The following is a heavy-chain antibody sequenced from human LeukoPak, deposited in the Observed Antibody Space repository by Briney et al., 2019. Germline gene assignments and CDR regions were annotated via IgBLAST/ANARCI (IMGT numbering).Heavy chain of an antibody. CDR3: AKEGVAGRHFDY. CDR2: ISSRSTTI. J-gene: IGHJ4*02. D-gene: IGHD1-14*01. Sequence: PGGSLRLSCAASGSTFSTYSMNWVRQAPGKGLEWVSYISSRSTTIYYADSVKGRFTISRDNSKNTLYLQMNSLRAGDTAVYYCAKEGVAGRHFDYWGQGTLVTVSS. CDR1: GSTFSTYS. V-gene: IGHV3-48*01.